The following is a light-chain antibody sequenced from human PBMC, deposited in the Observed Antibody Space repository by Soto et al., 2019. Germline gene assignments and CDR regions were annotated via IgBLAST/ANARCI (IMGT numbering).Light chain of an antibody. CDR3: QQSYSSPRT. CDR1: QSISSY. CDR2: GAS. Sequence: DIQMTQSPSSLSASVGDRVTITCRASQSISSYLNWYQQKPQKAPKLLIYGASSLQSGVPSRFSGSGSGTDFTLTINSLQPEDFATYYCQQSYSSPRTFGQGTKVEIK. V-gene: IGKV1-39*01. J-gene: IGKJ1*01.